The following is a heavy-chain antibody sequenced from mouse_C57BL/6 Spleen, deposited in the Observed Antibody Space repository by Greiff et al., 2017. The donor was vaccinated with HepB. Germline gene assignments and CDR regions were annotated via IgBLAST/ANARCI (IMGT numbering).Heavy chain of an antibody. J-gene: IGHJ1*03. CDR1: GYTFTDYN. V-gene: IGHV1-18*01. CDR2: INPNNGGT. Sequence: EVQLQQSGPELVKPGASVKIPCKASGYTFTDYNMDWVKQSHGKSLEWIGDINPNNGGTIYNQKFKGKATLTVDKSSSTAYMELRSLTSEDTAVYYCARAYYSNYDWYFDVWGTGTTVTVSS. CDR3: ARAYYSNYDWYFDV. D-gene: IGHD2-5*01.